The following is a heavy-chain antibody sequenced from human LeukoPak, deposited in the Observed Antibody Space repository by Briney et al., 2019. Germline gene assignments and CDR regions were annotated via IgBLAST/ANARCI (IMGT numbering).Heavy chain of an antibody. Sequence: SETLSLTCTVSGGSISSYYWSWIRQPPGKGLEWIGYIYYSGTTNYNPSLESRVAISVDTSKNQFSLKLSSVTAADTAVYYCATTSTGNYYYYYMDVWGKGTTVTVSS. CDR1: GGSISSYY. CDR2: IYYSGTT. V-gene: IGHV4-59*01. D-gene: IGHD2-8*02. J-gene: IGHJ6*03. CDR3: ATTSTGNYYYYYMDV.